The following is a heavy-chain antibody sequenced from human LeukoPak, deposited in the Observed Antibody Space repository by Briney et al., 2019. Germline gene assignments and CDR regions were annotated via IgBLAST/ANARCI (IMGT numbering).Heavy chain of an antibody. D-gene: IGHD3/OR15-3a*01. CDR2: IYYSGST. V-gene: IGHV4-39*01. Sequence: PSETLSLTCTVSGGSISSSTHYWAWIRQPPGKGLEWIGSIYYSGSTYYTPSLKIRVTISVDTSKNQFSLKLSSLTAADTAVYYCARLPRGGRPPMISLYYYMDVWGKGTTVIVSS. J-gene: IGHJ6*03. CDR1: GGSISSSTHY. CDR3: ARLPRGGRPPMISLYYYMDV.